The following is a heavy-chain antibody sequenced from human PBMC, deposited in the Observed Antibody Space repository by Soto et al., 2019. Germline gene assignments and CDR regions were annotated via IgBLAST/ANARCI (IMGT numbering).Heavy chain of an antibody. D-gene: IGHD5-12*01. CDR1: GLCFSRST. V-gene: IGHV3-73*01. CDR2: IKNKANSYAT. Sequence: PGGSRWLDRAASGLCFSRSTLHWLRQASGKGLEWVGRIKNKANSYATAYAASVKGRFTISRDDSKNTAYLQMNSLKTEDTAVYYCTRHSVDIVATIDWGHGNLVTVPP. J-gene: IGHJ4*01. CDR3: TRHSVDIVATID.